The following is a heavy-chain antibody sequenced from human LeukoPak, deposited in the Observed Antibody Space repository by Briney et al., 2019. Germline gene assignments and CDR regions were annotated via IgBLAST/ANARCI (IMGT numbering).Heavy chain of an antibody. CDR2: VNPNSGNT. Sequence: ASVKVSCKASGYTFASHDINWVRQASGQGLEWMGWVNPNSGNTHYARKFQGRLTMTTDTSIATAYMELSSLRSEDTAVYFCARGAGSSNWLTISDYWGQGSQVTVSS. CDR1: GYTFASHD. CDR3: ARGAGSSNWLTISDY. J-gene: IGHJ4*02. V-gene: IGHV1-8*01. D-gene: IGHD6-13*01.